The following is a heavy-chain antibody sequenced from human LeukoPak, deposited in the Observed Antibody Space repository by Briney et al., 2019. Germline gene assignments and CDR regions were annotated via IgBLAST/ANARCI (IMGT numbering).Heavy chain of an antibody. J-gene: IGHJ6*03. V-gene: IGHV4-4*09. CDR3: ARRNHYFYYMDF. CDR2: IFPDGSA. Sequence: SETLSLTCTVSGGSISSYYWSWIRQSPGKGLEWIGYIFPDGSAFYNPSLESRVTISLDTSENQFSLTLSSVTAADTAVYYCARRNHYFYYMDFWGKGTTVTVSS. CDR1: GGSISSYY.